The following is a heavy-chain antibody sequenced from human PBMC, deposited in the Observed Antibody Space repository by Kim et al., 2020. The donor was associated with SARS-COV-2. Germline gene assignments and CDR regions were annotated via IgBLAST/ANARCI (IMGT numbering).Heavy chain of an antibody. Sequence: DVKITTYAGSVKGLFTISRNNAKNTLYLQMNSLGAEDTAVYYCVASLGDYWGQGTLVAVSS. CDR3: VASLGDY. CDR2: DVKIT. J-gene: IGHJ4*02. D-gene: IGHD5-12*01. V-gene: IGHV3-74*01.